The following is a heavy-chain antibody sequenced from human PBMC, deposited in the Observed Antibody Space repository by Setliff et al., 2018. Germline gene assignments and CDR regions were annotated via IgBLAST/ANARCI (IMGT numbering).Heavy chain of an antibody. CDR2: IPSDGNIK. Sequence: QPGGSLRLSCAASGFTFNGYAMNWVRQVPGKGLEWVAVIPSDGNIKFHAESVKGRFTISRDISTNTLFLEIDSLRSEDTGLYYCAREGSIGWSQYFHHWGQGTPVTVSS. V-gene: IGHV3-30-3*01. CDR1: GFTFNGYA. D-gene: IGHD6-19*01. CDR3: AREGSIGWSQYFHH. J-gene: IGHJ1*01.